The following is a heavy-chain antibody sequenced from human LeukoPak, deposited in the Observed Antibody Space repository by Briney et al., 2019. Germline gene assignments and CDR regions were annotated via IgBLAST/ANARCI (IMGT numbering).Heavy chain of an antibody. D-gene: IGHD2-8*01. CDR3: ARDCTNGVCYLPLYYYGMDV. CDR1: GGTFSSYA. Sequence: SVKVSRKASGGTFSSYAISWVRQAPGQGLEWMGRILPIFGIANYAQKFQGRVTITADKSTSTAYMELSSLRSEDTAVYYCARDCTNGVCYLPLYYYGMDVWGQGTTVTVSS. CDR2: ILPIFGIA. J-gene: IGHJ6*02. V-gene: IGHV1-69*04.